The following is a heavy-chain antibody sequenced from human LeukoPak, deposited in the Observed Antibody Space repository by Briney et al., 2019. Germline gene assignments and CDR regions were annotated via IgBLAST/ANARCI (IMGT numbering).Heavy chain of an antibody. Sequence: PGGSLRLSCAASGFMFSSNWMSWVRLAPGKGLEWVANIKEDGTETYYVDSVKGRFTISRDNAKNTLYLQMNSLRAEDTAVYYCARDSMVYARFDYWGQGTLVTVSS. D-gene: IGHD2-8*01. CDR3: ARDSMVYARFDY. CDR1: GFMFSSNW. CDR2: IKEDGTET. J-gene: IGHJ4*02. V-gene: IGHV3-7*01.